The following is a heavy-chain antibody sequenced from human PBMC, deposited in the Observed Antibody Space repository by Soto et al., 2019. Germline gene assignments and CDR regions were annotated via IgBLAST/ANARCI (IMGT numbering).Heavy chain of an antibody. J-gene: IGHJ4*02. CDR1: GFTLGDYW. D-gene: IGHD3-10*01. CDR2: INGDGRST. V-gene: IGHV3-74*01. Sequence: EVQLVETGGGLIQPGGSLRLSCAASGFTLGDYWMHWVRQSPGKGLVWVSSINGDGRSTVYADSVEGRFTASRDSAKNTLHLQMNSLRVEDTAVYYCVRDAGHRGDYWGQGTLVTVSS. CDR3: VRDAGHRGDY.